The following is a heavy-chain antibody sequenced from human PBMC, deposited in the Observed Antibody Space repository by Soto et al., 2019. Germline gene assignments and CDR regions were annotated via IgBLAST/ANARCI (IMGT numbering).Heavy chain of an antibody. Sequence: QVQLVQSGAEVKKPGSSVKVSCKASGGTFSSYAISWVRQAPGQGLEWMGGIIPIFGTANYAQKFQGRVTITADKSTSTAHLALGSLRSEAQAVYYCARAGQGGRQQLVLFDYWGQGTLVTVSS. V-gene: IGHV1-69*06. CDR2: IIPIFGTA. J-gene: IGHJ4*02. CDR1: GGTFSSYA. CDR3: ARAGQGGRQQLVLFDY. D-gene: IGHD6-13*01.